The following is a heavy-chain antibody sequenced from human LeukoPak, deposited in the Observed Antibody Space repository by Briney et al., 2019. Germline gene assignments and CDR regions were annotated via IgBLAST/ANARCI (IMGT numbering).Heavy chain of an antibody. Sequence: SETPSLTCTVSGGSISSYYWSWIRQPPGKGLEWIGYIYTSGSTNYNPSLKSRVTISVDTSKNQFSLKLSSVTAADTAVYYCARQVLYYYGSGSYSLRLDPWGQGTLVTVSS. CDR1: GGSISSYY. V-gene: IGHV4-4*09. D-gene: IGHD3-10*01. J-gene: IGHJ5*02. CDR3: ARQVLYYYGSGSYSLRLDP. CDR2: IYTSGST.